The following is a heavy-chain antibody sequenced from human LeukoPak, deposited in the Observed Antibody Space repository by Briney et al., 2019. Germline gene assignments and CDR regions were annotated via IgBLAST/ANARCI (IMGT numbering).Heavy chain of an antibody. Sequence: GESLKISFKGSGSSFTSYWIGWVRPMPGKGLGWMGIIYPDDSDTRYSPSYEGQVIISVDKSISTAYLQWSSLKASDTATYYCARHGHCTNGVCYSNYYYYMDVWGKGTTVTGSS. CDR2: IYPDDSDT. V-gene: IGHV5-51*01. D-gene: IGHD2-8*01. CDR1: GSSFTSYW. CDR3: ARHGHCTNGVCYSNYYYYMDV. J-gene: IGHJ6*03.